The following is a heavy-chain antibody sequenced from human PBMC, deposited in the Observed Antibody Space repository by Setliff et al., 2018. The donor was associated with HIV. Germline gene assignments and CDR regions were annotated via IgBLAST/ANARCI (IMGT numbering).Heavy chain of an antibody. J-gene: IGHJ3*02. V-gene: IGHV3-23*01. CDR3: AKDDVPRDFDI. Sequence: PGVSLRLSCAASGFSFSIYAMTWVRQAPGKGLEWVSGISGSGLSTYYADSVKGRFTISRDNSKNTLYLQVNSLRAEDTAVYYCAKDDVPRDFDIWGQGTMVTVSS. CDR2: ISGSGLST. CDR1: GFSFSIYA.